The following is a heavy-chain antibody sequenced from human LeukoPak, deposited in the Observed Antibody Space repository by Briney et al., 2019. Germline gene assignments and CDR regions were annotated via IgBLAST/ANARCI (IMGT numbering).Heavy chain of an antibody. CDR3: AKSGIAVVTDY. CDR1: GFTFSSYA. Sequence: GGSLRLSCAASGFTFSSYAMSWVRQAPGKGLEWVSAISGSGGSTYYADSVKGRFTISRDNSKNTLNLQMNGLRAEDTAVYYCAKSGIAVVTDYWGQGTLVTVSS. CDR2: ISGSGGST. D-gene: IGHD6-19*01. J-gene: IGHJ4*02. V-gene: IGHV3-23*01.